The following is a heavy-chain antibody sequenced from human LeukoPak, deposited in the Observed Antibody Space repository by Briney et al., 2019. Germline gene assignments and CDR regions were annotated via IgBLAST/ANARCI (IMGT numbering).Heavy chain of an antibody. V-gene: IGHV5-51*01. CDR3: ARHELELRSAQNHKITRGLHYYYYYMDV. CDR2: IYSGVFDT. J-gene: IGHJ6*03. D-gene: IGHD1-7*01. CDR1: GYRFTNLL. Sequence: GGSLKIPCQGSGYRFTNLLIGWVRQVPGKGLGWIGFIYSGVFDTRHSPSFQGQVTISADKSITTAYLQWSSLKASDTAMYYCARHELELRSAQNHKITRGLHYYYYYMDVWGKGTTVTVSS.